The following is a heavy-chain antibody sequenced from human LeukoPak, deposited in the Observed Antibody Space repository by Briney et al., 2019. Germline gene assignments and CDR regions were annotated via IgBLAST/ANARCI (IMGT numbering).Heavy chain of an antibody. Sequence: PGGSLRLSCAASGFTFDDYAMHWVRQAPGKGLEWVSGISWNSGNKGYADSVKGRFTISRDNAKSSLYLQMNSLRAEDTAVYYCARAPYYYYDSGSGTRVTGNPDYWGQGTLVTVSS. V-gene: IGHV3-9*01. CDR3: ARAPYYYYDSGSGTRVTGNPDY. J-gene: IGHJ4*02. CDR1: GFTFDDYA. CDR2: ISWNSGNK. D-gene: IGHD3-10*01.